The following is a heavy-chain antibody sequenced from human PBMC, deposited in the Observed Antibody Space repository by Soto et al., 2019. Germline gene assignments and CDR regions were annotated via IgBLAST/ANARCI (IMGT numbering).Heavy chain of an antibody. J-gene: IGHJ5*02. CDR3: ARVSYDSSGYYYSSDVWFDP. Sequence: QVQLQESGPGLMKPSGTLSLTCAVSGGSISSSNWWSWVRQPPGKGLEWIGEIYHSGSTNYNPSLKSRVTISVDKSKNQFSLKLSSVTAADTAVYYCARVSYDSSGYYYSSDVWFDPWGQGTLVTVSS. CDR1: GGSISSSNW. D-gene: IGHD3-22*01. CDR2: IYHSGST. V-gene: IGHV4-4*02.